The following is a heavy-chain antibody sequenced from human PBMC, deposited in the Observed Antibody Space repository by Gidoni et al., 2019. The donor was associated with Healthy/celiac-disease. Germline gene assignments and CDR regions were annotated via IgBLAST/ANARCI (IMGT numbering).Heavy chain of an antibody. Sequence: QVQLVESGGGVVQPGRCRRLSCAASGVAFSRYGMHWVRQAPGQGLEWVAVISYDGSNKDYADSVKGRFTISRDNSKNTLYLQMNSLRAEDTAVYYCAKAGYCSSTSCYAGYFDYWGQGTLVTVSS. D-gene: IGHD2-2*01. CDR2: ISYDGSNK. J-gene: IGHJ4*02. V-gene: IGHV3-30*18. CDR1: GVAFSRYG. CDR3: AKAGYCSSTSCYAGYFDY.